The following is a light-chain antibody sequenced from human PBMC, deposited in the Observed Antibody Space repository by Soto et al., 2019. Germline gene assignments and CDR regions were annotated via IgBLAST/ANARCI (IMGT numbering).Light chain of an antibody. CDR2: GAS. CDR1: QSVSSN. J-gene: IGKJ5*01. CDR3: QQYGSSLT. Sequence: EIVLTQSPGTLSLSPGERATLSCRASQSVSSNLAWYQQKPGQAPRLLIYGASTRPTGIPDRFSGSGSGTDFTLTISRLEPEDFAVYYCQQYGSSLTFGQGTRLEIK. V-gene: IGKV3-20*01.